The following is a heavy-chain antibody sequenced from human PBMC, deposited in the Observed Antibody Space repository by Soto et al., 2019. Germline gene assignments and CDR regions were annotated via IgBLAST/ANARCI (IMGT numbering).Heavy chain of an antibody. V-gene: IGHV1-46*01. Sequence: SLKVTCKASGYTLTSYYIHCVRPAPGQGLEWMGIINPSSGSTSYAQKFQGRVTMTRDTSTSTVYMELSSLRSEDTAVYYCAITATYYDFWSGYLAGGMDGWGQGTRVTIS. CDR2: INPSSGST. CDR3: AITATYYDFWSGYLAGGMDG. CDR1: GYTLTSYY. J-gene: IGHJ6*02. D-gene: IGHD3-3*01.